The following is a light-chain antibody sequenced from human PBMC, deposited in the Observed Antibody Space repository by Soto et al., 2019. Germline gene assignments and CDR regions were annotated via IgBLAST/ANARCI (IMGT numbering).Light chain of an antibody. CDR3: QQRAVGPLS. CDR2: GAS. J-gene: IGKJ4*01. Sequence: EVVLTQSPAILSLSPGETATLSCRAGQPIRNDLGWYQQRPGQAPRLLIYGASNRATGIPDRFSGSGSGTDFTLTITRQAPEDFAIYYCQQRAVGPLSFGGATKVEIK. CDR1: QPIRND. V-gene: IGKV3-11*01.